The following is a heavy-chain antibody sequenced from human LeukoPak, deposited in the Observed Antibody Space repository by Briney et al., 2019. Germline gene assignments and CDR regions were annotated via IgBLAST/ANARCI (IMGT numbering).Heavy chain of an antibody. CDR2: FDPEDGET. Sequence: ASVKVSCKVSGYTLTELSMHWVRQAPGKGLEWMGGFDPEDGETIYAQKFQGRVTITEDTSTDTAYMELTSLRSEDTDVYYCATKDPLLGYCSGGSCSAPFDYWGQGTLVPVSS. CDR1: GYTLTELS. V-gene: IGHV1-24*01. CDR3: ATKDPLLGYCSGGSCSAPFDY. J-gene: IGHJ4*02. D-gene: IGHD2-15*01.